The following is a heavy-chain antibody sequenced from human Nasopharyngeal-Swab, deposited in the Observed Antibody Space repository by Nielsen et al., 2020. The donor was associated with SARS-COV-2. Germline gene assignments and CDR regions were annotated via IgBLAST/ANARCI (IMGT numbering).Heavy chain of an antibody. CDR1: GFSLSSSGVG. Sequence: SGPTLVKPTQTLTLTCTFSGFSLSSSGVGVGWIRQSPGKALEWLALTYCDVGERYSPYLKSRLTITKDTSKNQVVLTMTNMDSAYSSTYYCVPSYDFCLHSPPSYYAM. D-gene: IGHD3-3*01. J-gene: IGHJ6*01. CDR3: VPSYDFCLHSPPSYYAM. CDR2: TYCDVGE. V-gene: IGHV2-5*02.